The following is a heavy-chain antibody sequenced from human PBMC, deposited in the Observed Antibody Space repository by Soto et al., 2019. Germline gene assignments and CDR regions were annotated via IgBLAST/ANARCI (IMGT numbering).Heavy chain of an antibody. V-gene: IGHV3-23*01. CDR1: GFTFSSHA. D-gene: IGHD6-19*01. Sequence: GGSLRLSCAASGFTFSSHAMSWVRQAPGKGLEWVSGISGSGDTTYYADSVKGRFTISRDNSKNTLYLQMNSLGAEDTAVYYCAKTVPGTKYWGQGTLVTVSS. CDR2: ISGSGDTT. CDR3: AKTVPGTKY. J-gene: IGHJ4*02.